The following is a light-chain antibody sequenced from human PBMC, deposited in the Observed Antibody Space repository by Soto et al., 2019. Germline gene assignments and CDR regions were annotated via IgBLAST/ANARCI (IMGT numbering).Light chain of an antibody. CDR3: QQYGSAST. Sequence: EIVLTQSPATLSLSPGERATLSCGASQSVSSSYLAWYQQKPGLAPRLLIYDASSRATGIPDRFSGSGYGTDFTLTISRLEPEDFAVYYCQQYGSASTVGQGTRLEI. CDR1: QSVSSSY. CDR2: DAS. J-gene: IGKJ5*01. V-gene: IGKV3D-20*01.